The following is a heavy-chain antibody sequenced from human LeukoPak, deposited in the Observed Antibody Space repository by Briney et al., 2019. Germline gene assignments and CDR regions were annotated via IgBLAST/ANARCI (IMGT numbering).Heavy chain of an antibody. Sequence: SVKVSCKASGGTFSSYAISWVRQAPGQGLEWMGRIIPILGIANYAQKFQGRVTITADKSTSTAYMELSSLRSEDTAVYYCXXXXXXPYDYSNHFDYWGQGTLVTVSS. D-gene: IGHD4-11*01. J-gene: IGHJ4*02. V-gene: IGHV1-69*04. CDR2: IIPILGIA. CDR1: GGTFSSYA. CDR3: XXXXXXPYDYSNHFDY.